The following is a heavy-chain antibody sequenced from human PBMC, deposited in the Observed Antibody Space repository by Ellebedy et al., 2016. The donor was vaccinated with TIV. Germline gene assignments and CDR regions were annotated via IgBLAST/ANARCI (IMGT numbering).Heavy chain of an antibody. D-gene: IGHD1-26*01. J-gene: IGHJ5*02. Sequence: SETLSLXXTVSGGSISSYYWSWIRQPPGKGLEWIGYIYYSGSTNYNPSLKSRVTISVDTSKNQFSLKLSSVTAADTAVYYCARSRGIVGATGGPTWFNPWGQGTLVTVSS. CDR2: IYYSGST. CDR1: GGSISSYY. V-gene: IGHV4-59*01. CDR3: ARSRGIVGATGGPTWFNP.